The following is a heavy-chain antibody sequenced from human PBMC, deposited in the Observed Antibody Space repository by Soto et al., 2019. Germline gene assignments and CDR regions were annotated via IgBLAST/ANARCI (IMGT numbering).Heavy chain of an antibody. Sequence: PSETLSLTCTVSGGSISSGGYYWSWIRQHPGKGLEWIGYIYYSGSTYYNPSLKSRVTISVDTSKNQFSLKLSSVTAADTAVYYCARAPFVVVPADPPPWYGMDVWGQGTTVTVSS. CDR2: IYYSGST. CDR1: GGSISSGGYY. J-gene: IGHJ6*02. D-gene: IGHD2-2*01. CDR3: ARAPFVVVPADPPPWYGMDV. V-gene: IGHV4-31*03.